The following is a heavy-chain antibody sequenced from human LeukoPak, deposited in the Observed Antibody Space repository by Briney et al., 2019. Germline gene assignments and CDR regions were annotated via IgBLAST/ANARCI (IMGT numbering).Heavy chain of an antibody. CDR2: ISAYNGNT. J-gene: IGHJ4*02. V-gene: IGHV1-18*01. CDR3: AAYRRGNYFDY. D-gene: IGHD2-2*01. CDR1: GYTFTSYG. Sequence: ASVKVSCKASGYTFTSYGISWVRQAPGQGLEWMGWISAYNGNTNYAQKLQGRVTMATDTSTSTAYMELRSLRSDDTAVYYCAAYRRGNYFDYWGQGTLVTVSS.